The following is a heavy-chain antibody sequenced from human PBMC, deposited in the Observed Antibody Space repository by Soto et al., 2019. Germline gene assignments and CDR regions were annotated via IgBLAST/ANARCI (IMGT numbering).Heavy chain of an antibody. D-gene: IGHD2-21*02. Sequence: QVQLQESGPGLVKPSQTLSLTCTVSGGSISSGGYCWSWIRQHPGKGLGWIGYIYYSGRTYYIPSLKSRVTITVDTSKNQFSLKLSSVTASDTAMYYCPSLALDVDCNFDYLGQGTLVTVSS. J-gene: IGHJ4*02. CDR2: IYYSGRT. CDR1: GGSISSGGYC. CDR3: PSLALDVDCNFDY. V-gene: IGHV4-31*03.